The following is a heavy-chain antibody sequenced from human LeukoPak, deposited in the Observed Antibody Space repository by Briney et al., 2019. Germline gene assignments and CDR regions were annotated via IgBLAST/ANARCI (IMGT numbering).Heavy chain of an antibody. CDR2: IRSKAYGGTT. Sequence: GGSLRLSCTASGFTFGDYAMSWVRQAPGKGLEWVGFIRSKAYGGTTEYAASVKGRFTISRDDSKSIAYLQMNSLKTEDTAVYYCTRGRGDYGGRVFDYWGQGTLVTVSS. CDR3: TRGRGDYGGRVFDY. CDR1: GFTFGDYA. D-gene: IGHD2-21*02. V-gene: IGHV3-49*04. J-gene: IGHJ4*02.